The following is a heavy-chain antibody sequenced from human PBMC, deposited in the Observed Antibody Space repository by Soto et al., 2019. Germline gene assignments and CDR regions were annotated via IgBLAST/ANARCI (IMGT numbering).Heavy chain of an antibody. CDR2: ISPTSGGT. Sequence: ASVKVSCKASGYTFTGYYMHWVRQAPGKWLEWMGWISPTSGGTNYAQKFQGRVTMTRDTSISTAYMELSRLRSDDTAVYYCARAGIAAAGSGVFAMDVWGQGTTVTVSS. CDR3: ARAGIAAAGSGVFAMDV. J-gene: IGHJ6*02. V-gene: IGHV1-2*02. D-gene: IGHD6-13*01. CDR1: GYTFTGYY.